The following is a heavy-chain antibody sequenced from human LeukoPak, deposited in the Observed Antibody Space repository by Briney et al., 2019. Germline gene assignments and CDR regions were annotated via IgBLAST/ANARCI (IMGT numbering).Heavy chain of an antibody. CDR3: AKDSQYDFVWGSYHYTGYYYMDV. V-gene: IGHV3-23*01. D-gene: IGHD3-16*02. CDR1: GFTFTNYA. Sequence: PGGSLRLSCTASGFTFTNYAVNWVRQVPGKGLEWVSAVSDGGDNTYYADFVKGRFTISRDNSNNTLFLQMNSLRAEDTAIYYCAKDSQYDFVWGSYHYTGYYYMDVWGKGTTVTASS. J-gene: IGHJ6*03. CDR2: VSDGGDNT.